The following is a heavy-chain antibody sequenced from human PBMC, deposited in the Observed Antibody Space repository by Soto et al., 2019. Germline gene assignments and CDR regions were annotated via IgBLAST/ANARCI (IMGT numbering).Heavy chain of an antibody. CDR2: IYSTGNS. CDR3: ARTRKDSVWGSYRLLDY. D-gene: IGHD3-16*02. J-gene: IGHJ4*02. V-gene: IGHV4-30-4*01. CDR1: GGSISTGDYY. Sequence: PSETLSLTCTVSGGSISTGDYYWSWIRQPPGKGLEWIGYIYSTGNSYYNPSLKSRVAISIDTSKSQMSLKVSAVTAADTAVYYCARTRKDSVWGSYRLLDYWGQGTLVTVSS.